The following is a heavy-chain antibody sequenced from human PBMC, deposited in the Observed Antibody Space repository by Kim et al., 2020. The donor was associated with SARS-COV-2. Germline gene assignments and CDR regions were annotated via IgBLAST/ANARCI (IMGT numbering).Heavy chain of an antibody. Sequence: AQKFQGRVTMTRNTSISTAYMELSSLRSEDTAVYYCARGTYDSSGYYFSYWGQGTLVTVSS. CDR3: ARGTYDSSGYYFSY. J-gene: IGHJ4*02. D-gene: IGHD3-22*01. V-gene: IGHV1-8*01.